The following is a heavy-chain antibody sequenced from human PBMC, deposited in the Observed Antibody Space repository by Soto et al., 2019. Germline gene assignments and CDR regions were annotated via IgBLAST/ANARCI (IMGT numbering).Heavy chain of an antibody. CDR2: ISGSGGST. V-gene: IGHV3-23*01. J-gene: IGHJ4*02. D-gene: IGHD3-22*01. CDR3: AKEPEYYYDSSGYYLHY. CDR1: GFTFSSYA. Sequence: GGSLRLSCAASGFTFSSYAMSWVRQAPGKGLEWVSAISGSGGSTYYADSVKGRFTISRDNSKNTLYLQMNSLRAEDTAVYYCAKEPEYYYDSSGYYLHYWGQGTLVTVSS.